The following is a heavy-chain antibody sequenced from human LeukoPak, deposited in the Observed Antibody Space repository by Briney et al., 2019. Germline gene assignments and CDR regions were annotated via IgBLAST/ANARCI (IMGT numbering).Heavy chain of an antibody. CDR3: ARSRPRKYYYGSGRSYNWFYP. Sequence: SETLSLTCAVYGGSFSGYYWSWIRQPPGRGLEWIGEINHSGSTNYNPSLKSRVTISVDTSKNQFSLKLSSVTAADTAVYYCARSRPRKYYYGSGRSYNWFYPWGQGTLVTVSS. J-gene: IGHJ5*02. CDR1: GGSFSGYY. D-gene: IGHD3-10*01. CDR2: INHSGST. V-gene: IGHV4-34*01.